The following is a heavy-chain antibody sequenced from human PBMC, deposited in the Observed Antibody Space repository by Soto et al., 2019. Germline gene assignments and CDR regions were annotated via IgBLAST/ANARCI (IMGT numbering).Heavy chain of an antibody. D-gene: IGHD1-26*01. J-gene: IGHJ3*02. CDR1: GFSFTTYV. Sequence: GGSLRLSCAASGFSFTTYVMHWVRQAPGKGLQWVAVISHDGSYKYYGDAVKGRFTISSDTSKNAVYLEMNSLRPEDTAVYYCAKGLLAIVGTTLPRDAFNIWGQGTMVTVSS. V-gene: IGHV3-30*18. CDR3: AKGLLAIVGTTLPRDAFNI. CDR2: ISHDGSYK.